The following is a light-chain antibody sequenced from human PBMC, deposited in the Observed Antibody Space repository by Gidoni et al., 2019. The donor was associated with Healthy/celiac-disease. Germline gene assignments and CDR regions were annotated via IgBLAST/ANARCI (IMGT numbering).Light chain of an antibody. V-gene: IGLV1-40*01. CDR2: GNS. CDR1: SSNIGAGYH. Sequence: QSVLTQPPSVPGAPGQRVNISRTVSSSNIGAGYHVHWYQQLPGTAPKLLIYGNSNRPSGVPDRFSGSKSGTSASLAITGLQAEDEADYYCQSYDSSLSGSVVFGGGTKLTVL. J-gene: IGLJ2*01. CDR3: QSYDSSLSGSVV.